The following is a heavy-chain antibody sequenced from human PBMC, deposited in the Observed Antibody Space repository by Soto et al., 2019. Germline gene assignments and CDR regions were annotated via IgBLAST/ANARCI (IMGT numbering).Heavy chain of an antibody. J-gene: IGHJ6*03. CDR1: GYSFTSYW. Sequence: GESLKISCKGSGYSFTSYWIGWVRQMPGKGLEWMGIIYPGDSDTRYSPSFHGQVTISADKSISTAYLQWSSLKASDTAMYYCARRHYDFWSGYPLPISYYYYYMDVWGKGTTVTVSS. D-gene: IGHD3-3*01. CDR2: IYPGDSDT. V-gene: IGHV5-51*01. CDR3: ARRHYDFWSGYPLPISYYYYYMDV.